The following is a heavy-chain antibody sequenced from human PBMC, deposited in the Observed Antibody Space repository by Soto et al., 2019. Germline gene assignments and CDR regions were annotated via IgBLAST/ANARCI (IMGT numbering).Heavy chain of an antibody. J-gene: IGHJ6*03. V-gene: IGHV2-5*02. D-gene: IGHD1-7*01. CDR2: IYWDDDK. Sequence: QITLKESGPTLVKPTQTLTLTCTFSGFSLSTSGVTVGWIRQPPGKALEWLALIYWDDDKRYSPSLKSRLTITKDTSKNQVVLTMTNMDPVDTATYYCAHRRGHWGLELRYYYSYMDVWGKGTTVTVSS. CDR1: GFSLSTSGVT. CDR3: AHRRGHWGLELRYYYSYMDV.